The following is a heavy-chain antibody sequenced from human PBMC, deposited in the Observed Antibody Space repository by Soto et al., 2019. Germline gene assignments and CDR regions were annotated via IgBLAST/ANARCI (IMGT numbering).Heavy chain of an antibody. CDR2: IYYSGST. D-gene: IGHD2-8*02. Sequence: SETLSLTCTVSGGSIISSSYYWGLIRQPPGKGLEWIGSIYYSGSTYYNPSLKSRVTISVDTSKNQFSLKLTSVTAADTAVYYGAEKKITGLFDYWGKGPLFTVP. V-gene: IGHV4-39*01. J-gene: IGHJ4*02. CDR3: AEKKITGLFDY. CDR1: GGSIISSSYY.